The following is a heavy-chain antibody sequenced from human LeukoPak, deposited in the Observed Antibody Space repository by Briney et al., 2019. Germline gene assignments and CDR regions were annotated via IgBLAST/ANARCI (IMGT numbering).Heavy chain of an antibody. CDR3: ARGSVVAANFDF. J-gene: IGHJ4*02. D-gene: IGHD2-15*01. CDR2: ITISGSST. Sequence: PGRSLRLSCAASGFTFSDYYMSWIRQAPGKGLEWVSSITISGSSTYNADSVKGRFTISRDNAKNSLYLQMNSLRAEDTAVYYCARGSVVAANFDFWGQGTLVTVSS. CDR1: GFTFSDYY. V-gene: IGHV3-11*01.